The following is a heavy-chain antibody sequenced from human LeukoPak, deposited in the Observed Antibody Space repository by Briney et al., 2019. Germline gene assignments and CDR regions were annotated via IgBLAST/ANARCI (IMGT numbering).Heavy chain of an antibody. CDR3: ARDQAVREYYYYYYGMDV. J-gene: IGHJ6*02. CDR2: ISNSGSTI. D-gene: IGHD3-16*02. V-gene: IGHV3-48*04. Sequence: PGGSLRLSCAASGFTFSSYAMSWVRQAPGKGLEWVSYISNSGSTIYYADSVKGRFTISRDNAKNSLYLQMNSLRAEDTAVYYCARDQAVREYYYYYYGMDVWGQGTTVTVSS. CDR1: GFTFSSYA.